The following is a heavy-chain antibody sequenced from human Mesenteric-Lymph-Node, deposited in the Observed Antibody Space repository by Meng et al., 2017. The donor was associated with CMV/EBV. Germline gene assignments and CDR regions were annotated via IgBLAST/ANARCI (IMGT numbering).Heavy chain of an antibody. Sequence: GFTFSSYAMDWGRQAPGKGLEWVAVISYDGSNKYYADSVKGRFTISRDNSKNTLYLEMQSLRAEDTAVYYCAKVESTSSWYGDWFDPWGQGTLVTVSS. J-gene: IGHJ5*02. CDR3: AKVESTSSWYGDWFDP. V-gene: IGHV3-30*04. CDR1: GFTFSSYA. D-gene: IGHD6-13*01. CDR2: ISYDGSNK.